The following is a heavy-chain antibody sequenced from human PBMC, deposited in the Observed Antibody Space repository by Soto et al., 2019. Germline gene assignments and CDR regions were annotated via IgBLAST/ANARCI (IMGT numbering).Heavy chain of an antibody. CDR1: GFMFSSAW. CDR3: VEGWNDF. Sequence: EVQLVESGGDLVEPGGSLRLSCVTSGFMFSSAWMSWVRQAPGKGLEWVGRIKSKTDGGARDYAAPVNGRFSISRDDSKSTLYLQMISLRAEDTALYYCVEGWNDFWGQGTLVTVSS. J-gene: IGHJ4*02. D-gene: IGHD1-1*01. V-gene: IGHV3-15*01. CDR2: IKSKTDGGAR.